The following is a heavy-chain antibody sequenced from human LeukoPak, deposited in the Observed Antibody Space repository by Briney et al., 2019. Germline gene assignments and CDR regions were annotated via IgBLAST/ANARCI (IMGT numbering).Heavy chain of an antibody. J-gene: IGHJ4*02. Sequence: ASVKVSCKASGYTFTSYDINWVRQATGQWLEWMGWMNPNSGNTGYAQKFQGRVTMTRNTSISTAYMELSSLRSEDTAVYYCARGAYYYDILTGYYYWGQGTLVTVSS. CDR1: GYTFTSYD. V-gene: IGHV1-8*01. D-gene: IGHD3-9*01. CDR2: MNPNSGNT. CDR3: ARGAYYYDILTGYYY.